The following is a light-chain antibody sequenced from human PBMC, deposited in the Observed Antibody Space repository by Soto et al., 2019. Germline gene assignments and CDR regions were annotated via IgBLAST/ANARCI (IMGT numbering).Light chain of an antibody. Sequence: ETVLTQSPGTLSLSPGERATLFCRASRSVSSSYLAWYQQKPGQAPRLLIYGASSRATGIPDRFSGSGSGTDFTLTISRLEHEDFAVYYCQHYGRSPPSWTFGQGTKVEIK. CDR1: RSVSSSY. V-gene: IGKV3-20*01. J-gene: IGKJ1*01. CDR2: GAS. CDR3: QHYGRSPPSWT.